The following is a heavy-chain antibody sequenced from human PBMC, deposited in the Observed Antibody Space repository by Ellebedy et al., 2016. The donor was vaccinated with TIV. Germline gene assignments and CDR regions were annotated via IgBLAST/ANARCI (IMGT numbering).Heavy chain of an antibody. Sequence: SLKISCAASGFTFDDYAMHWVRQAPGKGLEWVSGISWNSGSIGYADSVKGRFTISRDNAKNSLYLQMNSLRAEDTAVYYCARVLAAHFDYWGQGTLVTVSS. CDR3: ARVLAAHFDY. CDR2: ISWNSGSI. J-gene: IGHJ4*02. CDR1: GFTFDDYA. D-gene: IGHD6-13*01. V-gene: IGHV3-9*01.